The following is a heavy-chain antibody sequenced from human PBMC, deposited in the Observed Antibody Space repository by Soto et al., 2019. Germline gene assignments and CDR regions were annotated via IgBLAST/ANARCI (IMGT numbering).Heavy chain of an antibody. CDR1: GDTFKNCV. D-gene: IGHD3-10*01. CDR2: IIPLFGTT. Sequence: QVQVVQSGVEVRRPGSSVKVSCKASGDTFKNCVISWVRQAPGQGLEWMGGIIPLFGTTDFAQRFQGRLTITADESTTTDYMELSRLRSEDTATYCCAAELGFGKLSVVWGQGTTVIVSS. V-gene: IGHV1-69*01. J-gene: IGHJ6*02. CDR3: AAELGFGKLSVV.